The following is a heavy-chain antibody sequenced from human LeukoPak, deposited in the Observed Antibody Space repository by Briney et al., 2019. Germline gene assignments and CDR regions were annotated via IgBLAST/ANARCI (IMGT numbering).Heavy chain of an antibody. CDR2: ISASGDGT. CDR3: ATLTVTTTE. J-gene: IGHJ4*02. V-gene: IGHV3-23*01. CDR1: GFTFSTYA. Sequence: GGSLRLSCAASGFTFSTYAMDWVRQAPGKGLEWVSAISASGDGTYTADSVKGRFTISRDNSKNTLYLQMNSLRAEDTAVYYCATLTVTTTEWGQGTLVTVSS. D-gene: IGHD4-17*01.